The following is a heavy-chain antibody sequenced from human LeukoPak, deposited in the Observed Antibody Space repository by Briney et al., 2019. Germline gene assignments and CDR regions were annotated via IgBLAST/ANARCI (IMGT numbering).Heavy chain of an antibody. CDR2: INPNSGGT. CDR3: ARGGTVGPLTRPGFDP. V-gene: IGHV1-2*02. J-gene: IGHJ5*02. CDR1: GYTFTGYY. D-gene: IGHD4-23*01. Sequence: ASVKVSCKASGYTFTGYYMHWVRQAPGQGLEWMGWINPNSGGTNYAQKFQGRVTMTRDTSISTAYMELSRLRSDDTAVYYCARGGTVGPLTRPGFDPWGQGTLVTVSS.